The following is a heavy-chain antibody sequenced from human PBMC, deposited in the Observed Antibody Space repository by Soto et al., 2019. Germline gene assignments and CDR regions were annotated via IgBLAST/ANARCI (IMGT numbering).Heavy chain of an antibody. CDR2: IYYSGST. V-gene: IGHV4-59*01. CDR3: ARKGYGDYFDY. Sequence: ETLSLTCTVSGGSISSYYWSWIRQPPGKGLEWIGYIYYSGSTNYNPSLKSRVTISVDTSKNQFSLKLSSVTAADTAVYYCARKGYGDYFDYWGQGTLVTVSS. D-gene: IGHD4-17*01. CDR1: GGSISSYY. J-gene: IGHJ4*02.